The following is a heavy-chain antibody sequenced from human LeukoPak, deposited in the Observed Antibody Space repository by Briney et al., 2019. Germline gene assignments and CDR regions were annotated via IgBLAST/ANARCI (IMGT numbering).Heavy chain of an antibody. Sequence: ASVKVSCKASGYTFTDYYIHWVRQAPGQGLEWMGWINPDIGDTNYAQKLQGRVTMTTDRSTSTAYMELRSLRSDDTAVYYCARGPIIDIAIVPAADEYYYMDVWGKGTTVTVSS. D-gene: IGHD2-2*01. CDR2: INPDIGDT. CDR1: GYTFTDYY. CDR3: ARGPIIDIAIVPAADEYYYMDV. J-gene: IGHJ6*03. V-gene: IGHV1-18*01.